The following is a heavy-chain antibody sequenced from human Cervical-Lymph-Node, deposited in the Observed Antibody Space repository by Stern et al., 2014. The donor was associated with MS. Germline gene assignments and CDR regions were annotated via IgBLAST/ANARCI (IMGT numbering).Heavy chain of an antibody. V-gene: IGHV4-30-4*01. J-gene: IGHJ4*02. Sequence: VQLEESGPGLVKPSQTLSLTCAVTGGSISRAEYYWSWIRQSPGKGLEWIGYIHYSGTTYYNPSLKSRVTISVDTSKNQFSLKLRSVTAADTAVYYCSRDADGYSLVFGYWGRGTLVTVSS. CDR3: SRDADGYSLVFGY. CDR1: GGSISRAEYY. CDR2: IHYSGTT. D-gene: IGHD5-24*01.